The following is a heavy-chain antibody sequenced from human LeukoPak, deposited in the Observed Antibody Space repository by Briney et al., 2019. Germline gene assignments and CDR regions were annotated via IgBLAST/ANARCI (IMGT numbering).Heavy chain of an antibody. CDR3: VAGEFSFDF. D-gene: IGHD3-10*01. J-gene: IGHJ4*02. V-gene: IGHV3-21*01. CDR1: GFTFTIYS. Sequence: GGSLGLSCAVSGFTFTIYSMNWVRQAPGKGLECVSSISPDGRDTYYADSVKGRFTISRDNARNSVFLQMNSLRTEDTAVYSCVAGEFSFDFWGQGALVTVSS. CDR2: ISPDGRDT.